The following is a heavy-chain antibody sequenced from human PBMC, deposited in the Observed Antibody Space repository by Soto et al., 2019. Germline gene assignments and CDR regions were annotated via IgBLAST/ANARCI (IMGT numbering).Heavy chain of an antibody. Sequence: WGSLRLSCAASGFTFSSYSMNWVRQAPGKGLEWVSSISSSSSYIYYADSVKGRFTIYRDNAKNSLYLQMNSLRAEDTAVYYCARDLHAWFPGYCEEWGKQILVSTSS. CDR1: GFTFSSYS. D-gene: IGHD2-8*02. CDR2: ISSSSSYI. J-gene: IGHJ4*01. V-gene: IGHV3-21*01. CDR3: ARDLHAWFPGYCEE.